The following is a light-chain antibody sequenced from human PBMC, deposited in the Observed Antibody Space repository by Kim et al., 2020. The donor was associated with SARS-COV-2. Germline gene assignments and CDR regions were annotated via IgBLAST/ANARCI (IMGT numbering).Light chain of an antibody. J-gene: IGKJ4*01. V-gene: IGKV3-11*01. CDR1: RSVSTF. CDR2: DAS. Sequence: EIVLTQSPATLSLSPGERATLSCRASRSVSTFLAWYQQKPGQAPRLLIYDASNRATGIPPRFSGSGSGTDFTLTISSLEPDVFAVYYCHHRSDWPLTFGGGTKVEIK. CDR3: HHRSDWPLT.